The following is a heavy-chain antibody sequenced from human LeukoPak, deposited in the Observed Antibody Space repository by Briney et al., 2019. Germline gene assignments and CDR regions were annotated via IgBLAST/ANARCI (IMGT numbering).Heavy chain of an antibody. CDR3: ARAQNHYYASGSYYFDY. Sequence: SVNVPCKASGGTFSSYAISWVRQAPGQGLEGMGGIIPIFGTANYAQKFQGRVTITTDKSKRTAYMEVSRLRAEDTGVYECARAQNHYYASGSYYFDYWGQGTLVTVSS. V-gene: IGHV1-69*05. CDR2: IIPIFGTA. D-gene: IGHD3-10*01. CDR1: GGTFSSYA. J-gene: IGHJ4*02.